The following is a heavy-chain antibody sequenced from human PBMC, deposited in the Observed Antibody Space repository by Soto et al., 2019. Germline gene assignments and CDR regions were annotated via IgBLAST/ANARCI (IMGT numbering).Heavy chain of an antibody. Sequence: QLQLQESGPGLVKPSETLSLTCTVSGGSISSSSYYWGWIRQPPGKGLEWIGSIYYSGSTYYNPSLKSRVTLCVDTAKNQFSLKLGSVTAADTAVYYCASAPLRYFDWASFDYWGQGTLVTVSS. D-gene: IGHD3-9*01. V-gene: IGHV4-39*01. CDR2: IYYSGST. J-gene: IGHJ4*02. CDR3: ASAPLRYFDWASFDY. CDR1: GGSISSSSYY.